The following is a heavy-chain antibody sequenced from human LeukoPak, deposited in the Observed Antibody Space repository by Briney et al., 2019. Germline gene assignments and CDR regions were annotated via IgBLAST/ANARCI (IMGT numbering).Heavy chain of an antibody. CDR3: ARANNYYYYMDV. V-gene: IGHV3-20*04. CDR2: INWNGGST. J-gene: IGHJ6*03. Sequence: GGSLRLSCAASGFTFSSYAMSWVRQAPGKGLEWVSGINWNGGSTGYADSVKGRFTISRDNAKNSLYLQMNSLRAEDTALYYCARANNYYYYMDVWGKGTTVTVSS. CDR1: GFTFSSYA.